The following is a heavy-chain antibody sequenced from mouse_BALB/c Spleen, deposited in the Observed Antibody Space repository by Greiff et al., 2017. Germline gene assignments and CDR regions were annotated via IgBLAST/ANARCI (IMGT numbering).Heavy chain of an antibody. D-gene: IGHD1-1*01. J-gene: IGHJ4*01. Sequence: DVQLVESGGGLVQPGGSRKLSCAASGFTFSSFGMHWVRQAPEKGLEWVAYISSGSSTIYYADTVKGRFTISRDNPKNTLFLQMTSLRSEDTAMYYCARGEGYYYGSSYPYYAMDYWGQGTSVTVSS. CDR1: GFTFSSFG. V-gene: IGHV5-17*02. CDR3: ARGEGYYYGSSYPYYAMDY. CDR2: ISSGSSTI.